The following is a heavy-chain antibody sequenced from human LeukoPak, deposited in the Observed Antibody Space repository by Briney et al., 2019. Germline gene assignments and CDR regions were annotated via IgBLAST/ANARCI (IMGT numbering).Heavy chain of an antibody. CDR3: AKASHSSSWSPFDY. CDR1: GFTFCSYA. V-gene: IGHV3-23*01. Sequence: PGGSLSLSCAAPGFTFCSYAMSWVRQAQRKGLEWAAVISGSGGSTYYADSVKGRFTISRDNSKNTLYLQMDSLRAEDTVAYYCAKASHSSSWSPFDYWGQGTLVTVSS. J-gene: IGHJ4*02. CDR2: ISGSGGST. D-gene: IGHD6-13*01.